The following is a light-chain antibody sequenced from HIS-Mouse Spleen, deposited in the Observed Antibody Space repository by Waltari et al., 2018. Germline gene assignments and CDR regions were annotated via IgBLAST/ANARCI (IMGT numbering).Light chain of an antibody. V-gene: IGLV3-1*01. CDR3: QAWDSSTYV. Sequence: SYELTQPPSVSVSPGQTASITCPGDKFGDKYACWYQPKPGQSPVLVIYQDSKRPSGIPERFSGSNSGNTATLTISGTQAMDEADYYCQAWDSSTYVFGTGTKVTVL. CDR2: QDS. J-gene: IGLJ1*01. CDR1: KFGDKY.